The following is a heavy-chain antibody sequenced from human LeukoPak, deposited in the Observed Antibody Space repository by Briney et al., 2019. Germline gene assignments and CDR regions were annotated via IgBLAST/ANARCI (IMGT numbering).Heavy chain of an antibody. V-gene: IGHV3-30*02. Sequence: GGSLRLSCAASGFTFSSYGMHWVRQAPGKGLEWVAFIRYDGSNKYYADSVKGRFTISRDNSKNTLYLQMNSLGAEDTAVYYCNGGTHSSGWTVDYWGQGTLVTVSS. CDR1: GFTFSSYG. CDR2: IRYDGSNK. D-gene: IGHD6-19*01. CDR3: NGGTHSSGWTVDY. J-gene: IGHJ4*02.